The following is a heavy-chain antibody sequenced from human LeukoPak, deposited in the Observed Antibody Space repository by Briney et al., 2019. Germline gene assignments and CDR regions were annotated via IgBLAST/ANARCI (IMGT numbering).Heavy chain of an antibody. V-gene: IGHV3-30*18. CDR1: GSTFSSYG. D-gene: IGHD5-24*01. J-gene: IGHJ3*02. CDR3: VKSAGKDGYRDVFDI. Sequence: GGSLRLSCAASGSTFSSYGMHWVRQAPGKGLEWVAVISYDGSNKYYADSVKGRFTISRDIFKNTLYLQMNSLRAEDTAVYHCVKSAGKDGYRDVFDIWGQGAVVTVSS. CDR2: ISYDGSNK.